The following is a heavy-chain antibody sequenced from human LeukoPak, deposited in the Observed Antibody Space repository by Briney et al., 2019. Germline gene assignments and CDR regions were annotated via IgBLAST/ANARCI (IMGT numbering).Heavy chain of an antibody. CDR2: IKQDGSEK. Sequence: PGGSLRLSCAASGFTFSNYWMSWVRQAPGKGLERVANIKQDGSEKYYVDSVKGRFTISRDNAKTSLYLQMNSLRAEDTAVYYCASYIIVVPTRDYWGQGTLVTVSS. CDR3: ASYIIVVPTRDY. V-gene: IGHV3-7*01. D-gene: IGHD2-2*01. CDR1: GFTFSNYW. J-gene: IGHJ4*02.